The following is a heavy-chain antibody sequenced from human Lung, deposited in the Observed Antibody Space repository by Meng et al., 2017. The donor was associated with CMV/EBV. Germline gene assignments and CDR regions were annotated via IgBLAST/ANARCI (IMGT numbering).Heavy chain of an antibody. CDR1: GYTFTSSS. CDR3: ARGNGWRFDY. D-gene: IGHD6-19*01. Sequence: QVQMVHSGSELKKPGDSVKVSCQAAGYTFTSSSMNWVRHAPGQGLEWMGWININTGNPTYAQGFTGRFVVSLDTSVSTAYLQIDSLKADDTAVYYCARGNGWRFDYWGQGTLVTVSS. J-gene: IGHJ4*02. CDR2: ININTGNP. V-gene: IGHV7-4-1*01.